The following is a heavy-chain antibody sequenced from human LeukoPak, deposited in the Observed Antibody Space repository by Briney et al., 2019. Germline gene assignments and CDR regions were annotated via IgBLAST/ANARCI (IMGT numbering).Heavy chain of an antibody. J-gene: IGHJ4*02. CDR1: GFTFSSFE. V-gene: IGHV3-48*03. D-gene: IGHD3-16*01. Sequence: GGSLRLSCAASGFTFSSFEINWVRQAPGKGLEWVSYISSTGNTIYYAESVKGRFTLSRDNAKNSLYLEMNSLRAEDTALYYCARLSGGLNFDYWGQGTLVTVSS. CDR2: ISSTGNTI. CDR3: ARLSGGLNFDY.